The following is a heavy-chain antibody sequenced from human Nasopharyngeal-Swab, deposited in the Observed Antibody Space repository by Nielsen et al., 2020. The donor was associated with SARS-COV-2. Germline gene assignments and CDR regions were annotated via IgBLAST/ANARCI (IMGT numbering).Heavy chain of an antibody. V-gene: IGHV3-15*01. Sequence: WIRQPPGKGLEWVGRIKSKTDGGTTDYAAPVKGRFTISRDDSKNTLYLQMNSLKTEDTAVYYCITDRFPEQWLVIGMDVWGQGTTVTVSS. J-gene: IGHJ6*02. CDR3: ITDRFPEQWLVIGMDV. D-gene: IGHD6-19*01. CDR2: IKSKTDGGTT.